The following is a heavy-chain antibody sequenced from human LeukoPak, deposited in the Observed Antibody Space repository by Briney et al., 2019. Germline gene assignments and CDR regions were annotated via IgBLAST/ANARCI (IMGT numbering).Heavy chain of an antibody. J-gene: IGHJ3*02. CDR2: IYYSGST. CDR1: GVSISSSY. V-gene: IGHV4-59*01. D-gene: IGHD3-22*01. Sequence: PSETLSLTCSVSGVSISSSYWSWIRQPPGKGLEWIGFIYYSGSTNYNPSLKSRVTISADTSKNQFSLKLTSVTAADTAVYYCVGGYYDSSGYSNTFDIWGQGTMVTVSS. CDR3: VGGYYDSSGYSNTFDI.